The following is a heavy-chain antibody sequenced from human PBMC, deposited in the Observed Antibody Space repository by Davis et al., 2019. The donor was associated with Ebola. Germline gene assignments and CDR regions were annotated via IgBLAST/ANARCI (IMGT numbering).Heavy chain of an antibody. V-gene: IGHV3-7*01. Sequence: PGGSLRLSCAASGFTFSSYWMSWVRQAPGKGLEWVANIKQDGSEKYYVDSVKGRFTISRDNAKNSLYLQMNSLRDEDTGVYYCARDRNDYTSYHYFYGMDVWGQGTTVSVSS. CDR3: ARDRNDYTSYHYFYGMDV. J-gene: IGHJ6*02. D-gene: IGHD4-11*01. CDR2: IKQDGSEK. CDR1: GFTFSSYW.